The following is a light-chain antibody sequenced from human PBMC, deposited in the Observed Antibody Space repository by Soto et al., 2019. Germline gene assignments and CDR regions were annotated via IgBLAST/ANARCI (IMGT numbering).Light chain of an antibody. J-gene: IGKJ1*01. CDR2: GAS. CDR1: QSLVSNY. Sequence: ETVLTQSPGTLSLSPGERATLSCRASQSLVSNYLAWYQQKPGQAPRLLIYGASSRATGIPDTFSGSGSGTDFTLTISRLEPEDFAVYYCHQYVSSWTFGQGTKVEIK. V-gene: IGKV3-20*01. CDR3: HQYVSSWT.